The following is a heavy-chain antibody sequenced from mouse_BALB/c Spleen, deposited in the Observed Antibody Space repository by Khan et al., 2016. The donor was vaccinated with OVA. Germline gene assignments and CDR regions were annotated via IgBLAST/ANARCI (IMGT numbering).Heavy chain of an antibody. V-gene: IGHV2-6-1*01. Sequence: QVQLKESGPGLAAPSQSLSITCTISGFSLTTYGVHWVRQPPGKGLEWLVVIWSDGTTNYNSALKSRLTITKDNSQSQVFLKMNRLQTDDTAIYFCARQPYYHYNIMDYWGQGTSVTVSS. CDR1: GFSLTTYG. CDR2: IWSDGTT. D-gene: IGHD2-10*01. CDR3: ARQPYYHYNIMDY. J-gene: IGHJ4*01.